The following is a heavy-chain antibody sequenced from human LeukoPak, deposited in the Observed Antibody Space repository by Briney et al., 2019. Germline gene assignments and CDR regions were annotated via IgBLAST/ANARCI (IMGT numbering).Heavy chain of an antibody. CDR3: ASGGIPYCSSTSCPKGTWFDP. D-gene: IGHD2-2*01. V-gene: IGHV4-39*01. Sequence: SETLSLTCTVSGGSISSSSYYWGWIRQPPGKGLEWIGSIYYSGSTYYNPPLKSRVTISVDTSKNQFSLKLSSVTAADTAVYYCASGGIPYCSSTSCPKGTWFDPWGQGTLVPSPQ. CDR1: GGSISSSSYY. J-gene: IGHJ5*02. CDR2: IYYSGST.